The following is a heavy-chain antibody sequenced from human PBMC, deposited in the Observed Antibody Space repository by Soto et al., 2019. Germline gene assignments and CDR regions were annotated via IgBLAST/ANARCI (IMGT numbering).Heavy chain of an antibody. V-gene: IGHV1-24*01. D-gene: IGHD3-10*01. Sequence: QVQLVQSGAEVKKPGASVKVSCKVSGYTLTELSMHWVRQAPGKGLEWMGGFDPEDGETIYAQKFQGRVTMTEDTSTDTADMELSSLRAEDTAVYYCATDSRGGARSGPLDYWGQGTLVTVSS. J-gene: IGHJ4*02. CDR1: GYTLTELS. CDR3: ATDSRGGARSGPLDY. CDR2: FDPEDGET.